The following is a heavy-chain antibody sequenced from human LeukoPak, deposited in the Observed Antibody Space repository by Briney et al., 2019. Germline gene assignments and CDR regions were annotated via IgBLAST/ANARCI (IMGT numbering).Heavy chain of an antibody. J-gene: IGHJ5*02. Sequence: SHTLSLTCAVSGGSISSGGYSWSWIRQPPVKAPEWIGYIYHSGSTYYNPSLKSRVTISVDRSKNQFSLKLSSVTAADTAVYYCARVQLWFGEGWFDPWGQGTLVTVSS. D-gene: IGHD3-10*01. V-gene: IGHV4-30-2*01. CDR1: GGSISSGGYS. CDR3: ARVQLWFGEGWFDP. CDR2: IYHSGST.